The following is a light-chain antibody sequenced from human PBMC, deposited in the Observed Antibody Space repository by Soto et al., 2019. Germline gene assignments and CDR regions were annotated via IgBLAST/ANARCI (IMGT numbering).Light chain of an antibody. V-gene: IGKV1-5*01. CDR2: DAS. CDR1: QSISIY. J-gene: IGKJ1*01. CDR3: QQYDSYSAT. Sequence: DIQMAQSPSSLSASVGDRVTITCRASQSISIYLNWYQQKPGKAPKLLIYDASSLQSGVPSRFSGSGSGTEFTLTISSLQPDDFATYYCQQYDSYSATFGQGTKVDIK.